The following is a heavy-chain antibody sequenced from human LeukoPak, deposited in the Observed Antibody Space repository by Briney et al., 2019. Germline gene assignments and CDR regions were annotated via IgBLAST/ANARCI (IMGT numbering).Heavy chain of an antibody. V-gene: IGHV3-23*01. D-gene: IGHD6-13*01. J-gene: IGHJ4*02. CDR2: ISGSGGST. CDR3: ARKSTAARLDDY. Sequence: GGSLRLSCAASGFTFSSYAMSWVRQAPGKGLEWVSAISGSGGSTYYADPVKGRFTISRDNSKNTLYLQMNSLRAEDTAVYYCARKSTAARLDDYWGQGTLVTVSS. CDR1: GFTFSSYA.